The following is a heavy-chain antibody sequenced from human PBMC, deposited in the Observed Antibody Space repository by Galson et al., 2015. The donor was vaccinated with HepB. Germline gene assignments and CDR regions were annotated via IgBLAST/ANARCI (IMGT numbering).Heavy chain of an antibody. CDR2: ISSSSTI. CDR3: AREGCTNGVCYPFDY. Sequence: SLRLSCAASGFTFSSYSMNWVRQAPGKGLEWVSYISSSSTIYYADSVKGRFTISRDNAKNSLYLQMNSLRDEDTAVYYCAREGCTNGVCYPFDYWGQGTLVTVSS. V-gene: IGHV3-48*02. J-gene: IGHJ4*02. D-gene: IGHD2-8*01. CDR1: GFTFSSYS.